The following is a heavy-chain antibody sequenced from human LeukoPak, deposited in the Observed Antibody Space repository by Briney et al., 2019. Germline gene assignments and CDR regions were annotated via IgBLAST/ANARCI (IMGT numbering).Heavy chain of an antibody. Sequence: GGSLRLSWAASGFTFSSYAMSWVRQAPGKGLVWFSAISGSGGSTYYADSVKGRFTISRDNSKNTLYLQMNSLRAEDTAVYYCAKDRAYLYYDSSGYYHSNWGQGTLVTVSS. CDR3: AKDRAYLYYDSSGYYHSN. D-gene: IGHD3-22*01. CDR2: ISGSGGST. CDR1: GFTFSSYA. V-gene: IGHV3-23*01. J-gene: IGHJ4*02.